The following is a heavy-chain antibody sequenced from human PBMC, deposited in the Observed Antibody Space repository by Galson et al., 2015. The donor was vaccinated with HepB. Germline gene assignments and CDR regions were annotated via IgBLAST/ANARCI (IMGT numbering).Heavy chain of an antibody. Sequence: QSGAEVKEPGESLKISCRASGYTFTNYWIAWVRQMPGKGLECMGIVYPGDSHTRYNPSFQGQVAISADKSISTAYLQWSSLKASDTAIYYCARRGGQNYEFDYGGLGTLVTVSS. CDR3: ARRGGQNYEFDY. V-gene: IGHV5-51*03. D-gene: IGHD1-7*01. CDR2: VYPGDSHT. CDR1: GYTFTNYW. J-gene: IGHJ4*02.